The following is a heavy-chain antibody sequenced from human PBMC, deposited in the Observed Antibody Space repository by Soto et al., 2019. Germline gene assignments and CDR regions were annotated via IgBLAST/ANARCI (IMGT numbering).Heavy chain of an antibody. J-gene: IGHJ3*02. V-gene: IGHV1-69*06. CDR1: GGTFSSYA. CDR3: ARAFARSSSIAPLRQRGAFDI. Sequence: QVQLVQSGAEVKKPGSSVKVSCKASGGTFSSYAISWVRQAPGQGLEWMGGIIPIFGTANDAQKIQGRFTINAAKSTRTAYTELSRLRCEDTAVYSCARAFARSSSIAPLRQRGAFDIWGQQTMVTASS. CDR2: IIPIFGTA. D-gene: IGHD6-6*01.